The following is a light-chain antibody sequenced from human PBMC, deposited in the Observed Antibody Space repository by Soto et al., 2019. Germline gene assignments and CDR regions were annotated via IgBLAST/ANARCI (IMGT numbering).Light chain of an antibody. Sequence: DIQMTQSPSSLSASVGDRVTITCRASQGIRTDLGWYQQKPGKAPKRLIYSASSLQSGVPSRFSGSGSGTEFTHTISSLQPEDFATYYCLQHNSYPRTFGQGTKVEIK. CDR3: LQHNSYPRT. J-gene: IGKJ1*01. V-gene: IGKV1-17*01. CDR2: SAS. CDR1: QGIRTD.